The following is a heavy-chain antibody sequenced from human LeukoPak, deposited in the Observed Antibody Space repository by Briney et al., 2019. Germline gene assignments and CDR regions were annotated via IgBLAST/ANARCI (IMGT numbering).Heavy chain of an antibody. V-gene: IGHV3-30*18. J-gene: IGHJ4*02. CDR2: ISYDGSNK. CDR3: AKDLAAAGSIDY. CDR1: GFTFSSYG. D-gene: IGHD6-13*01. Sequence: GRSLRLSCAASGFTFSSYGMHWVRQAPGKGLEWVAVISYDGSNKYYADSVKGRFTISRDNSKNTLYLQMNSLRAEDTAVYHCAKDLAAAGSIDYWGQGTLVTVSS.